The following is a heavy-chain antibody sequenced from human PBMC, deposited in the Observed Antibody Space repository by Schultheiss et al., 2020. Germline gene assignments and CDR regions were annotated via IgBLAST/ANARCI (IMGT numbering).Heavy chain of an antibody. V-gene: IGHV4-31*03. CDR3: ARAGGYSRRPFDY. CDR2: IYDSGST. CDR1: GGSISSSSYY. D-gene: IGHD2-15*01. J-gene: IGHJ4*02. Sequence: SETLSVTCTVSGGSISSSSYYWGWIRQHPGKGLEWIGYIYDSGSTYYNPSLKSRVTISVDTSKNQFSLKLSSVTAADTAVYYCARAGGYSRRPFDYWGQGTLVTVSS.